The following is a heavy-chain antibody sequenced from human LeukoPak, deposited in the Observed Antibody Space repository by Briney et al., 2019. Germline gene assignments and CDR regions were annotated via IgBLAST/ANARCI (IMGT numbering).Heavy chain of an antibody. CDR2: IIPIFGTA. Sequence: ASVKVSCKASGYTFTSYAMNWVRQAPGQGLEWMGGIIPIFGTANYAQKFQGRVTITADESTSTAYMELSSLRSEDTAVYYCARGMSSGWQINDYWGQGTLVTVSS. CDR3: ARGMSSGWQINDY. V-gene: IGHV1-69*13. D-gene: IGHD6-19*01. CDR1: GYTFTSYA. J-gene: IGHJ4*02.